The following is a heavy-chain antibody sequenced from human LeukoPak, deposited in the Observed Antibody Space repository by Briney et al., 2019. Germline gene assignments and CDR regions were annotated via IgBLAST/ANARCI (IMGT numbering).Heavy chain of an antibody. CDR1: GFTFSSYA. J-gene: IGHJ4*02. D-gene: IGHD3-10*01. Sequence: GGSLRLSCAASGFTFSSYAMSWVRQAPGKGLEWVSAISGSGGSTYYADSVKGRFTISRDNSKNTLYLQMNSLRAEDTAVYYCAREGDYYGSGSYYRLGYFDYWGQGTLVTVSS. V-gene: IGHV3-23*01. CDR2: ISGSGGST. CDR3: AREGDYYGSGSYYRLGYFDY.